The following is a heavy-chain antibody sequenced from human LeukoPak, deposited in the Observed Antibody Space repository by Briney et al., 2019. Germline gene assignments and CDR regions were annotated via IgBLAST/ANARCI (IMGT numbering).Heavy chain of an antibody. D-gene: IGHD1-26*01. CDR2: VSSDGSSDT. Sequence: PGGSLRLSCAASGFTFSSYWMQWVRQTPGKGLVWVSRVSSDGSSDTSYVDSVKGRFTISRDNAKNTLYLQMDSLRVDDTAVYYCARGRPWGFDIWGQGTVVTVSS. V-gene: IGHV3-74*01. CDR3: ARGRPWGFDI. CDR1: GFTFSSYW. J-gene: IGHJ3*02.